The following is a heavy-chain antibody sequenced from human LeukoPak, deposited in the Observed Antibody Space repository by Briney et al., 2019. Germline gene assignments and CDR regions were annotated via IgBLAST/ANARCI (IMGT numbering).Heavy chain of an antibody. D-gene: IGHD2-21*02. CDR1: GFTFSSYG. CDR3: AKDAIPIVVVTATQSDY. CDR2: ISYDGSNK. V-gene: IGHV3-30*18. Sequence: PGGSLRLSCAASGFTFSSYGMHWVRQAPGKGLEWVAVISYDGSNKYYADSVKGRFTISRDNSKNTLYLQMNSLRAEDTAVYYCAKDAIPIVVVTATQSDYWGQGTLVTVSS. J-gene: IGHJ4*02.